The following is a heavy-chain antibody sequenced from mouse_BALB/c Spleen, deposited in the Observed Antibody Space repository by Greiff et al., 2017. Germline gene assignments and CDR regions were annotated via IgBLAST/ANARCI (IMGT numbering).Heavy chain of an antibody. CDR1: GFSLTSYG. CDR2: IWSGGST. J-gene: IGHJ3*01. Sequence: QVHVKQSGPGLVQPSQSLSITCTVSGFSLTSYGVHWVRQSPGKGLEWLGVIWSGGSTDYNAAFISRLSISKDNSKSQVFFKMNSLQANDTAIYYCARKGGYGNPAWFAYWGQGTLVTVSA. D-gene: IGHD2-10*02. CDR3: ARKGGYGNPAWFAY. V-gene: IGHV2-2*02.